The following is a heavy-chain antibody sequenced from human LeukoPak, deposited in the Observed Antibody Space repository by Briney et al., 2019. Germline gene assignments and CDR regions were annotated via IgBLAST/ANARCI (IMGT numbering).Heavy chain of an antibody. CDR3: ARSEYCSSTSPKVGSCAFDI. V-gene: IGHV4-39*01. D-gene: IGHD2-2*01. CDR1: GGSISSSSYY. Sequence: SETLSLTCTVSGGSISSSSYYWGWIRQPPGKGLEWIGSIYYSGSTYYNPSLKSRVTISVDTSKNQFSLKLSSVTAADTAVYYCARSEYCSSTSPKVGSCAFDIWGQGTMVTVSS. CDR2: IYYSGST. J-gene: IGHJ3*02.